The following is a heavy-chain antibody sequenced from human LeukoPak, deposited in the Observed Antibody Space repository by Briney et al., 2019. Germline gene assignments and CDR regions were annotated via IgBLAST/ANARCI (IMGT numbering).Heavy chain of an antibody. Sequence: SETLSLTYTFSDGSISSSSYYWGWVPQPPGKGLEWIGTIYYSGSTYYNPSLKSRVTTSVDTPKNHFYLKLRSVTAADTAGYSCARDTSLTYYYGSGGRWFDPWGQGTLVTVSS. CDR1: DGSISSSSYY. D-gene: IGHD3-10*01. J-gene: IGHJ5*02. V-gene: IGHV4-39*07. CDR2: IYYSGST. CDR3: ARDTSLTYYYGSGGRWFDP.